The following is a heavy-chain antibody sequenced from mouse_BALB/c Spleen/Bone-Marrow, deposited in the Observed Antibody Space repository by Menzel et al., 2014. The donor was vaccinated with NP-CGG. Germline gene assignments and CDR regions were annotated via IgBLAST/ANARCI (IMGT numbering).Heavy chain of an antibody. CDR2: INPYNDVT. Sequence: VQLKQSGPELVKPGASVKMSCKASGNTFTTYVMHWVKQKPGQGLEWIGYINPYNDVTKYNEMFKDKATLTSDKSSSTAYMDLSSLTSEDSAVYYCARSVRQDWSFDVWGAGATVTVSS. V-gene: IGHV1-14*01. J-gene: IGHJ1*01. CDR1: GNTFTTYV. CDR3: ARSVRQDWSFDV. D-gene: IGHD2-14*01.